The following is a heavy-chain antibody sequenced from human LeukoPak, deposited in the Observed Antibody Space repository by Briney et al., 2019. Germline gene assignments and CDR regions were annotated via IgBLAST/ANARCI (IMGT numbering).Heavy chain of an antibody. Sequence: GGSLRLSCAASGFTFSSYGMHWVRQAPGKGLEWVAFIRYDGSNKYYADSVKGRLTISRDNSKNTLYLQMNSLRAEDTAVYYCATYGSGSYYRFDYWGQGTLVTVSS. D-gene: IGHD3-10*01. CDR1: GFTFSSYG. CDR2: IRYDGSNK. CDR3: ATYGSGSYYRFDY. V-gene: IGHV3-30*02. J-gene: IGHJ4*02.